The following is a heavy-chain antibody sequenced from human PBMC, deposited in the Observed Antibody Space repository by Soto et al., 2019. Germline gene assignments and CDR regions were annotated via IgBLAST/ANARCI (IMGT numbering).Heavy chain of an antibody. V-gene: IGHV3-66*01. CDR3: ARSGVLGYYYYYYMDV. CDR2: IYSGGST. J-gene: IGHJ6*03. D-gene: IGHD2-2*01. CDR1: GFTVSSNY. Sequence: GGSLRLSCAASGFTVSSNYMSWVRQAPGKGLEWVSVIYSGGSTYYADSVKGRFTISRDNSKNTLYLQMNSLRAEDTAVYYCARSGVLGYYYYYYMDVWGKGTTVTVSS.